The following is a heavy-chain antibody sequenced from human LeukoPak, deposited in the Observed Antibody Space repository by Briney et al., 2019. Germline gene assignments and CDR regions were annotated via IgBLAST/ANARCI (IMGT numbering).Heavy chain of an antibody. J-gene: IGHJ4*02. D-gene: IGHD1-26*01. Sequence: PGGSLRLSCAASGFTFSSYAMSWVRQAPGKGLEWVSAISGSGGSTYHADSVKGRFTISRDNSKNTLYLQMNSLRAEDTAVYYCAKPTYSGSYGGVYWGQGTLVTVSS. V-gene: IGHV3-23*01. CDR3: AKPTYSGSYGGVY. CDR2: ISGSGGST. CDR1: GFTFSSYA.